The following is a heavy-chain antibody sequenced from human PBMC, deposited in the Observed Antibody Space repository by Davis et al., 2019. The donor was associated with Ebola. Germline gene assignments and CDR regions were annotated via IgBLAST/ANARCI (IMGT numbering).Heavy chain of an antibody. Sequence: GESLKISCAASGFTFSSYAMHWVRQAPGKGLEWVAVISYDGSNKYYADSVKGRFTISRDNAKNSLYLQMNSLRAEDTAVYYCARDREMATTYYYYGMDVWGQGTTVTVSS. V-gene: IGHV3-30-3*01. J-gene: IGHJ6*02. CDR3: ARDREMATTYYYYGMDV. CDR1: GFTFSSYA. CDR2: ISYDGSNK. D-gene: IGHD5-24*01.